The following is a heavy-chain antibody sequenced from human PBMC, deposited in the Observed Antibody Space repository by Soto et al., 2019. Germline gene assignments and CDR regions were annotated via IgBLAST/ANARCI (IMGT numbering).Heavy chain of an antibody. D-gene: IGHD5-12*01. V-gene: IGHV1-2*04. CDR1: GDSFNDYY. CDR3: ARESGGATATLDYYYFYMDV. J-gene: IGHJ6*03. Sequence: ASVKVSCKSSGDSFNDYYIHWVRQAPGQGLEWMGWINPNGGVTKYAQKFQGWVTMTRDTSIRTVYMELSRLRSDDTAVYHCARESGGATATLDYYYFYMDVWGKGTTVTVSS. CDR2: INPNGGVT.